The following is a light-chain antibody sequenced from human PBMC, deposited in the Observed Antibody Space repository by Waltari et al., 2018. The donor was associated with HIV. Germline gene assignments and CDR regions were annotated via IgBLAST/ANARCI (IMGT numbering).Light chain of an antibody. CDR3: ETWDASLSVGV. CDR2: DNN. Sequence: QSVLTQPPSVSAAPGQKVTISCSVSSTFGNDFVSWYQHPPGSAPKLLIYDNNKRPSGISDRFSGSKSGTSATLGITGLQTGDEADYYCETWDASLSVGVFGGGTTLTVL. J-gene: IGLJ3*02. CDR1: SSTFGNDF. V-gene: IGLV1-51*01.